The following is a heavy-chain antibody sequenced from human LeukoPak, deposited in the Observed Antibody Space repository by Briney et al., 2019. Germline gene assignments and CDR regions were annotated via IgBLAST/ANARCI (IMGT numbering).Heavy chain of an antibody. CDR2: IKSKADGETI. J-gene: IGHJ4*02. CDR1: GFTFTHAW. Sequence: GGSLRLSCAASGFTFTHAWMTWVRQAPGKGLEWVGRIKSKADGETIDYAAPVKGRFFMSRDDSKATLYLQMNYLETEDTAVYYCTTDLGITMIRGVIVSWGQGTLVTVSS. D-gene: IGHD3-10*01. CDR3: TTDLGITMIRGVIVS. V-gene: IGHV3-15*01.